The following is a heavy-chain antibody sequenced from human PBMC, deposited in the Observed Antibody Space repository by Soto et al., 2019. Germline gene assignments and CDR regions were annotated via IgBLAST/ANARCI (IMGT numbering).Heavy chain of an antibody. CDR1: GGSISSSSYY. J-gene: IGHJ6*02. V-gene: IGHV4-39*01. Sequence: SETLSLTCTVSGGSISSSSYYWGWIRQPPGKGLEWIGSIYYSGSTYYNPSLKSRVTISVDTSKNQFSLKLSSVTAADTAVYYCARLRSSRPGDFWSGYYAYYYYGMDVWGQGTTVTVSS. CDR2: IYYSGST. D-gene: IGHD3-3*01. CDR3: ARLRSSRPGDFWSGYYAYYYYGMDV.